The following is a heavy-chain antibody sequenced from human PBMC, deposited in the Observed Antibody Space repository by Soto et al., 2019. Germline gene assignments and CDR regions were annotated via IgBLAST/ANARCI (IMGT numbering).Heavy chain of an antibody. V-gene: IGHV6-1*01. CDR1: GDSVSSNSAA. CDR2: TYYRSKWFN. D-gene: IGHD6-19*01. J-gene: IGHJ4*02. CDR3: ARTTGWFDY. Sequence: TLSLTCAISGDSVSSNSAARDWIRQSASRGLEWLGRTYYRSKWFNDYAVAVKGRITINPDTSKNHFSLQLNSVTPEDTAVYYCARTTGWFDYWGQGTLVTVSS.